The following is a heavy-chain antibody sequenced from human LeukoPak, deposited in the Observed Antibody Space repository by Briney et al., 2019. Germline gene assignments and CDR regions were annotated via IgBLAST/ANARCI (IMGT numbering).Heavy chain of an antibody. CDR2: ISGSGGST. CDR1: GFTFSSYA. J-gene: IGHJ4*02. D-gene: IGHD3-3*01. Sequence: GGSLRLSCAASGFTFSSYAMGWVRQAPGKGLEWVSAISGSGGSTYYADSVKGRFTISRDNSKNTLYLQMNSLRAEDTAVYYCAKGGGFLEWLLDYWGQGTLVTVSS. CDR3: AKGGGFLEWLLDY. V-gene: IGHV3-23*01.